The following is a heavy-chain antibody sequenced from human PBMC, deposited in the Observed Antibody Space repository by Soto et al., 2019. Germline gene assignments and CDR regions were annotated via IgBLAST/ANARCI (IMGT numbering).Heavy chain of an antibody. CDR1: GFTFDDYA. CDR2: ISWNSGSI. J-gene: IGHJ4*02. Sequence: EVQLVESGGGLVQPGRSLRLSCAASGFTFDDYAMHWVRQAPGQGLEWVSGISWNSGSIGYGDSVKGRFTISRDNAKNSLDLDMSSLRAEDTALYYCAKDIWGGSIMAPAYWGQGPLATFPS. D-gene: IGHD3-16*01. CDR3: AKDIWGGSIMAPAY. V-gene: IGHV3-9*01.